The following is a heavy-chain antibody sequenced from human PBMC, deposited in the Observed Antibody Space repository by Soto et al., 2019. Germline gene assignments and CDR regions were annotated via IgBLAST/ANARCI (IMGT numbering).Heavy chain of an antibody. CDR3: ARELVPAAIYYYGMDV. D-gene: IGHD2-2*01. CDR2: ISSSSSTI. J-gene: IGHJ6*02. CDR1: GFTFSSYS. Sequence: GGSLRLSCAASGFTFSSYSMNWVRQAPGKGLEWVSYISSSSSTIYYADSVKGRFTISRDNAKNSLYLQMNSLRDEDTAVYYCARELVPAAIYYYGMDVWGQGTTVTVSS. V-gene: IGHV3-48*02.